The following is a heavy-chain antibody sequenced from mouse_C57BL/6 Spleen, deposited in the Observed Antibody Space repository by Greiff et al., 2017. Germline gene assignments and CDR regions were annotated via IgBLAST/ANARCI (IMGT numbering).Heavy chain of an antibody. J-gene: IGHJ3*01. D-gene: IGHD1-1*01. V-gene: IGHV5-16*02. CDR3: ARGLDYGSSYGFAY. CDR1: GFTFSDYY. Sequence: EVHLVESEGGLVQPGSSMKLSCTASGFTFSDYYMAWVRQVPEKGLEWVANINYDGSSTYYLDSLKSRFIISRDNAKNILYLQMSSLKSEDTAMYYCARGLDYGSSYGFAYWGQGTLVTVSA. CDR2: INYDGSST.